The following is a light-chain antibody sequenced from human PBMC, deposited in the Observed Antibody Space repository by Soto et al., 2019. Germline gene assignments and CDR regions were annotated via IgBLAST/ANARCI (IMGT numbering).Light chain of an antibody. CDR3: QQRSNWPIT. V-gene: IGKV3D-20*02. CDR2: GAS. CDR1: QNVDTNY. J-gene: IGKJ5*01. Sequence: EIVLTQSPGTPSLSPGERATLSCRASQNVDTNYLAWYQQKPGQAPRIIIFGASGRATGIPDRFSGSGSGTDFTLTISSLEPEDFALYYCQQRSNWPITFGQGTRLEIK.